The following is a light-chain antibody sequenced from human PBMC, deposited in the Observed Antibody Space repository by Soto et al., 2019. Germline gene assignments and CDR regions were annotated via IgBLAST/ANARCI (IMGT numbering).Light chain of an antibody. J-gene: IGLJ1*01. CDR2: EVN. CDR3: SSYAGDNSYV. CDR1: SSDVGGYNY. V-gene: IGLV2-8*01. Sequence: QSALTQPPSASGSPGQSGTISCTGTSSDVGGYNYVSWYQQHPGKAPKLIIFEVNKWPSGVPDRFSASKSGNTASLTVSGLQAEDEADYYCSSYAGDNSYVFGTGTKLTVL.